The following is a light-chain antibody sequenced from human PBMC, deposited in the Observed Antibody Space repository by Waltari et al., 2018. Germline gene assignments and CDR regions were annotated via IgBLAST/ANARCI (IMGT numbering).Light chain of an antibody. J-gene: IGKJ5*01. CDR3: QQYYNIPIT. V-gene: IGKV4-1*01. CDR2: WAS. CDR1: QSVLYSSNNENY. Sequence: DIVMTQSPDSLAVSLSERATINCKSSQSVLYSSNNENYLAWYQQKPGQPPKLLIYWASTRESGVPDRFSGSGSGTDFTLTISSLQAEDVAVYYCQQYYNIPITFGQGTRLEIK.